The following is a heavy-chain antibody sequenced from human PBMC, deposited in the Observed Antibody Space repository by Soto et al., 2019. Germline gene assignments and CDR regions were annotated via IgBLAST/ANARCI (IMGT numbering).Heavy chain of an antibody. CDR1: GYSFAGYW. CDR2: IDPSDSQT. V-gene: IGHV5-10-1*01. J-gene: IGHJ6*02. CDR3: ARLSRASFALDV. Sequence: PGESLKISCKGSGYSFAGYWITWVRQKPGKGLEWMGRIDPSDSQTYYSPSFRGHVTISVTKSITTVFLQWSSLRASDTAMYYCARLSRASFALDVWGQGTTVTVSS. D-gene: IGHD3-16*01.